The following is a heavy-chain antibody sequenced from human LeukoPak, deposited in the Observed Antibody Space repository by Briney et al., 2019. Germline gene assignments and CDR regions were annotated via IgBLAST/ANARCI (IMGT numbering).Heavy chain of an antibody. CDR2: VSAYNGNT. D-gene: IGHD3-3*02. CDR3: ARIRSRLEYYMDV. Sequence: GASVKVSCKASGYTFTSYYMHWVRQAPGQGLEWMGWVSAYNGNTNYAQKLQGRVTMTTDTSTSTAYMELRSLRSDDTAVYYCARIRSRLEYYMDVWGKGTTVTISS. CDR1: GYTFTSYY. J-gene: IGHJ6*03. V-gene: IGHV1-18*04.